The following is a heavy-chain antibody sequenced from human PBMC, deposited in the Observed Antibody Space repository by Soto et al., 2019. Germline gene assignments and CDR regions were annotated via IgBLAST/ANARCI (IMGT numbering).Heavy chain of an antibody. CDR1: GGTFSSYA. CDR2: IIPIFGTA. J-gene: IGHJ3*02. D-gene: IGHD6-19*01. CDR3: ARESSVAEAWVHAFDI. Sequence: VKVSCKASGGTFSSYAISWVRQAPGQGLEWMGGIIPIFGTANYAQKFQGRVTITADESTSTAYMELSSLRSEDTAVYYCARESSVAEAWVHAFDIWGQGTMVTVSS. V-gene: IGHV1-69*13.